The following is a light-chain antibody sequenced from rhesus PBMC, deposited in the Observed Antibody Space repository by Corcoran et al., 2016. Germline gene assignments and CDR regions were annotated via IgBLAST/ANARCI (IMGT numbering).Light chain of an antibody. V-gene: IGKV1-22*01. J-gene: IGKJ2*01. Sequence: DIQMTQSPSSLSASVGDTVTITCRASQSISSWVAWYQQKPGKAPQLLIYTAARLQSGVPSRFSGSGSGTVFTLPISSLQPEDFATYYCLQYSSSPYSFGQGTKVEIK. CDR2: TAA. CDR1: QSISSW. CDR3: LQYSSSPYS.